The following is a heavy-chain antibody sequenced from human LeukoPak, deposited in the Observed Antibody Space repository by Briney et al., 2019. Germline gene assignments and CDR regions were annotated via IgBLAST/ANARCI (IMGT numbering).Heavy chain of an antibody. Sequence: PGGSLRLSCVASGFTFGKYWMSWVRQAPGKGLEWVANIKLDGSEKNYVDSVKGRFTISRDNTKNSLYLQMNSLRAEDTAVYYCAKDLTPYDFWSGYYFDYWGQGTLVTVSS. D-gene: IGHD3-3*01. CDR1: GFTFGKYW. J-gene: IGHJ4*02. V-gene: IGHV3-7*03. CDR3: AKDLTPYDFWSGYYFDY. CDR2: IKLDGSEK.